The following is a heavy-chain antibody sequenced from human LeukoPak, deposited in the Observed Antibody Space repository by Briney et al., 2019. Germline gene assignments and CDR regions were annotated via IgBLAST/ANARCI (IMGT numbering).Heavy chain of an antibody. V-gene: IGHV1-69*01. Sequence: SSVKVSCKASGGTFSNYAISWVRQAPGQGLEWMGGIIPIFGTANYAQKFQGRVTITADESTSTAYMELSSLRSEDTAVYYWARGPDYYDSSGYDYYYMDVWGKGTTVTVSS. CDR3: ARGPDYYDSSGYDYYYMDV. CDR1: GGTFSNYA. D-gene: IGHD3-22*01. CDR2: IIPIFGTA. J-gene: IGHJ6*03.